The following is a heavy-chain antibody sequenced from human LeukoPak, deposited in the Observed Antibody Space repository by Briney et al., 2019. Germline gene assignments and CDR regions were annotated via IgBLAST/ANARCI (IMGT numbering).Heavy chain of an antibody. CDR2: ISGSGEST. CDR3: ARGLIERSWFDP. J-gene: IGHJ5*02. Sequence: PGGSLRLSCAASGFIFSNYAMNWVRQAPGKGLEWVSTISGSGESTYYADFVKGRSTISRDNLKNTLYLQLNSLRAEDTAVYYCARGLIERSWFDPWGQETLVTVSS. V-gene: IGHV3-23*01. D-gene: IGHD2-8*01. CDR1: GFIFSNYA.